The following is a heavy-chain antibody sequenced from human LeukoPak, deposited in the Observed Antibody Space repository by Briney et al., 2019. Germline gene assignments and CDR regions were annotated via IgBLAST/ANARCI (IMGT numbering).Heavy chain of an antibody. CDR3: ARGPGAFDI. V-gene: IGHV3-74*01. CDR1: GFMFSSYW. CDR2: INSDGSST. Sequence: GGSLRLSCVASGFMFSSYWMNWVRHAPGKGLVWVSRINSDGSSTSYADSVKGRFTNSRDNAKNTLFLQMNSLRAEDTAVYYCARGPGAFDIWGQGTMVTVSS. J-gene: IGHJ3*02. D-gene: IGHD2-2*01.